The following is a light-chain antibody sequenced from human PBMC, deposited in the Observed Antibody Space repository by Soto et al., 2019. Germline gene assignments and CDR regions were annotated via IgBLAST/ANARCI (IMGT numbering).Light chain of an antibody. J-gene: IGLJ1*01. CDR3: AAWDDSLNGLV. Sequence: QSVLTQPPSASGTPGQRVTISCSGSSSNIGSNTVNWYQQLPGTAPKLLIYNNNQRPSGVPVRFSGSKSGNSASLAISGLQSEDEADYYCAAWDDSLNGLVFGTGTKLTVL. CDR2: NNN. V-gene: IGLV1-44*01. CDR1: SSNIGSNT.